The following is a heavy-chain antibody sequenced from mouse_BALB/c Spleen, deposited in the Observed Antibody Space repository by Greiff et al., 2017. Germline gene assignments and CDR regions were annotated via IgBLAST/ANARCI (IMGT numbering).Heavy chain of an antibody. J-gene: IGHJ2*01. CDR3: ARSSIYYYGSSRGGFDY. CDR1: GYTFTSYY. Sequence: VQLQESGAELVKPGASVKLSCKASGYTFTSYYMYWVKQRPGQGLEWIGEINPSNGGTNFNEKFKSKATLTVDKSSSTAYMQLSSLTSEDSAVYYCARSSIYYYGSSRGGFDYWGQGTTLTVSS. CDR2: INPSNGGT. V-gene: IGHV1S81*02. D-gene: IGHD1-1*01.